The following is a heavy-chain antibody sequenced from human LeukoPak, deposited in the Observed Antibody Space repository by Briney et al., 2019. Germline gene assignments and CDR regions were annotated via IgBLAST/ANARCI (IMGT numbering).Heavy chain of an antibody. J-gene: IGHJ6*02. CDR2: IYYSGST. CDR1: GGSISSYY. CDR3: ARDVPWYGMDV. Sequence: SETLSLTCTVSGGSISSYYWSWIRQPPRKGLEWIGYIYYSGSTNYNPSLKSRVTISVDTSKNQFSLKLSSVTAADTAVYYCARDVPWYGMDVWGQGTTVTVSS. V-gene: IGHV4-59*01. D-gene: IGHD6-6*01.